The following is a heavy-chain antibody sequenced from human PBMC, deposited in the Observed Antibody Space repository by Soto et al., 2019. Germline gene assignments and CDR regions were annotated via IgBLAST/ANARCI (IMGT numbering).Heavy chain of an antibody. V-gene: IGHV3-30*18. CDR2: ISYDGSNK. D-gene: IGHD7-27*01. CDR1: GFTFSSYG. CDR3: AQDLGHGGRGAFDI. J-gene: IGHJ3*02. Sequence: QVQLVESGGGVVQPGRSLRLSCAASGFTFSSYGMHWVRQAPGKGLEWVALISYDGSNKYYADSVKGRFTISRDNSKNTLYLQMNSLRTEDKDVYYCAQDLGHGGRGAFDIWGQGTMVTVSS.